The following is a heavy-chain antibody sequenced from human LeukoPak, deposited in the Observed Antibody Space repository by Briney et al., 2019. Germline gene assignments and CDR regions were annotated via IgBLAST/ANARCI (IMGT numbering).Heavy chain of an antibody. CDR2: IYTSGST. V-gene: IGHV4-61*02. CDR1: GGSLSSGSYY. D-gene: IGHD4-11*01. CDR3: ARVVLFYINYVGVPNWFDP. Sequence: SETLSLTCTVSGGSLSSGSYYWSWIRQPAGKGLEWIGRIYTSGSTKFNPSLKSRVTMSVDTSKNQFSLKPSSVTAADTAVYYCARVVLFYINYVGVPNWFDPWGQGTLVTVSS. J-gene: IGHJ5*02.